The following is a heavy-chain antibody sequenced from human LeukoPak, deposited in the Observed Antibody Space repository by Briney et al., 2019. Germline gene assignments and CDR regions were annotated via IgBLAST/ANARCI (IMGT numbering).Heavy chain of an antibody. V-gene: IGHV1-69*04. D-gene: IGHD5-18*01. CDR3: ARDTDTAIHQDYYYGMDV. Sequence: ASVKVSCKASGGTFSSYAISWVRQAPGQGLEWMGRIIPILGIANYAQKFQGRGTITADRSTSTAYMELSSLRSEDTAVYYCARDTDTAIHQDYYYGMDVWGQGTTVTVSS. J-gene: IGHJ6*02. CDR2: IIPILGIA. CDR1: GGTFSSYA.